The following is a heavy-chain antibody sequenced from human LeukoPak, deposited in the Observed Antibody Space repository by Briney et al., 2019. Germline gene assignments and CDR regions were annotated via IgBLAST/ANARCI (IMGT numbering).Heavy chain of an antibody. D-gene: IGHD6-19*01. CDR1: GAPLKSHY. CDR3: ARHYSSAFADALDI. V-gene: IGHV4-59*11. J-gene: IGHJ3*02. CDR2: IYFSETT. Sequence: SETLSLTCSVSGAPLKSHYWTWIRQSPGKGLEWIGHIYFSETTKYNPSLKSRASISADISKNQFSLNLRSVTAADTAVYYCARHYSSAFADALDIWGQGTMVTVS.